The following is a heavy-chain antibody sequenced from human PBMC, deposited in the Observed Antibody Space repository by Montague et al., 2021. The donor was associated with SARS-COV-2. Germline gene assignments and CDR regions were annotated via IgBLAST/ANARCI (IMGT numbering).Heavy chain of an antibody. Sequence: SETLSLTCTVSGGSISSYYWSWIRQPPGKGLEWIGYIYYSGSTNXNPSLKSRVTISVDTSKNQFSLKLSSVTAADTAVYYCAREGVLWFGEVYYYGMDVWGQGTTVTVSS. J-gene: IGHJ6*02. V-gene: IGHV4-59*01. CDR3: AREGVLWFGEVYYYGMDV. D-gene: IGHD3-10*01. CDR2: IYYSGST. CDR1: GGSISSYY.